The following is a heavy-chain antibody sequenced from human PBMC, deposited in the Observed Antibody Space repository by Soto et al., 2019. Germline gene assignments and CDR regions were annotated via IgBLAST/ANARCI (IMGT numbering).Heavy chain of an antibody. J-gene: IGHJ5*02. CDR2: IYHSGST. CDR1: GGSISSSNW. D-gene: IGHD3-16*02. Sequence: QVQLQESGPGLVKPSGTLSLTCAVSGGSISSSNWWSWVRQPPGKGLEWIGEIYHSGSTNYNPSLKSRVTILVDKSENQFSLKLSPVTAADTAVYYCARVAVSYDYVWGSYRLPRWFDPWGQGTLVTVSS. CDR3: ARVAVSYDYVWGSYRLPRWFDP. V-gene: IGHV4-4*02.